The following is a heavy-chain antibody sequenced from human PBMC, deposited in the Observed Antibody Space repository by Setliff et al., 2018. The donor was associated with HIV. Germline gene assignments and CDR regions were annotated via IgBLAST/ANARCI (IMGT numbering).Heavy chain of an antibody. Sequence: ASVKVSCKASGYTFTTYGITWVRQAPGQGLEWMGWISAYNGNTNYARKLQGRVTMTTDTSTSTAYMELRSLRSDDTAVYYCARTPARKGRGVYYFDYWGQGTQVTVS. CDR2: ISAYNGNT. V-gene: IGHV1-18*01. CDR3: ARTPARKGRGVYYFDY. D-gene: IGHD1-26*01. CDR1: GYTFTTYG. J-gene: IGHJ4*02.